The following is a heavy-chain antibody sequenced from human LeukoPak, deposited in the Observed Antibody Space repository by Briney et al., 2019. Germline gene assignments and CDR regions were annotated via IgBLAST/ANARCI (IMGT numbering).Heavy chain of an antibody. Sequence: RQPGTSPANPIQTLTPTWTSSGFSLSTRETWVRWIRQAPTKALEWLARIDWDDDEFYSTSLKTRLAISKDTAKNQVDLTMTNLDPVDTATYYCARSTRWRQFKGFESWGQGTLVIVSS. D-gene: IGHD5-24*01. CDR1: GFSLSTRETW. CDR3: ARSTRWRQFKGFES. V-gene: IGHV2-70*17. CDR2: IDWDDDE. J-gene: IGHJ4*02.